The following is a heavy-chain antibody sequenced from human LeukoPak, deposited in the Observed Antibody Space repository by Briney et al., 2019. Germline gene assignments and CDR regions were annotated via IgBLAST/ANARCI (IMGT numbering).Heavy chain of an antibody. D-gene: IGHD1-14*01. J-gene: IGHJ5*02. CDR1: GGSISSSSYY. CDR3: ARVTSRLGWFDP. V-gene: IGHV4-39*01. Sequence: NTSETLSLTCTVSGGSISSSSYYWGWIRQPPGKGLEWIGSIYYSGSTYYNPSLKSRVTISVDTSKNQFSLKLSSVTAADTAVYYCARVTSRLGWFDPWGQGTLVTVSS. CDR2: IYYSGST.